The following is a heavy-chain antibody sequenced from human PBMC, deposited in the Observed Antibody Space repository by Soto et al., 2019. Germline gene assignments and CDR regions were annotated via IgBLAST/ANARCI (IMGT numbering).Heavy chain of an antibody. Sequence: EVQLVESGGGLVQPGRSLRLSCAASGFMFEEYAMHWVRQVPGKGLEWVAGISWHSIDIVYADSVKGRFTTFRDNAKNYLYLQMNSLRPEDTASYYCAKERLKKNYYFYGVDVWGQGTTVTVSS. CDR1: GFMFEEYA. CDR2: ISWHSIDI. CDR3: AKERLKKNYYFYGVDV. V-gene: IGHV3-9*01. J-gene: IGHJ6*02.